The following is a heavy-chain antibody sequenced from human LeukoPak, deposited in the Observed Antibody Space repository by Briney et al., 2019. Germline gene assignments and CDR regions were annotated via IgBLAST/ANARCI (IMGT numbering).Heavy chain of an antibody. V-gene: IGHV3-30*04. Sequence: GGSLRLSCAASGFTFSSYAMHWVRQAPGKGLEWVAVISYDGSNKYYADSVKGRFTISRDNSKNTLYLQMNSLRAEDTAVYYCARDMAMLKYYFDYWGQGTLVTVSS. CDR1: GFTFSSYA. CDR3: ARDMAMLKYYFDY. D-gene: IGHD2-2*01. CDR2: ISYDGSNK. J-gene: IGHJ4*02.